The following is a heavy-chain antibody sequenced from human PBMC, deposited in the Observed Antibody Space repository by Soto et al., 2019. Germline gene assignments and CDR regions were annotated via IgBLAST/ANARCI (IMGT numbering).Heavy chain of an antibody. Sequence: EVQLVESGGGLVQPGGSLKLSCAASGFTFSGSAMHWVRQASGKGLEWVGRIRSKANSYATAYGTSVKGRFTISRDDSKNTSYLQMNSLKTEDTAVYYCTGHDGDYVLDYWGQGTLVTVSS. V-gene: IGHV3-73*02. J-gene: IGHJ4*02. CDR3: TGHDGDYVLDY. CDR1: GFTFSGSA. CDR2: IRSKANSYAT. D-gene: IGHD4-17*01.